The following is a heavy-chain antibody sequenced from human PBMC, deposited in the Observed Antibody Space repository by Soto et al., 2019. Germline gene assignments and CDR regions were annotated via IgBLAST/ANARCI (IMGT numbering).Heavy chain of an antibody. V-gene: IGHV4-30-4*01. CDR2: IYYTGRT. Sequence: QVQLQESGPGPVKPSQTLSLSCSVSGGSISSGDYYWSWIRQPPGKGLEWIGYIYYTGRTYSNPSLKSRVTISVDTSKNQFSLNLSSVTAADTAVYYCARVGYCSGDTCYLAWFDPWGRGTQVTVSS. CDR3: ARVGYCSGDTCYLAWFDP. J-gene: IGHJ5*02. D-gene: IGHD2-15*01. CDR1: GGSISSGDYY.